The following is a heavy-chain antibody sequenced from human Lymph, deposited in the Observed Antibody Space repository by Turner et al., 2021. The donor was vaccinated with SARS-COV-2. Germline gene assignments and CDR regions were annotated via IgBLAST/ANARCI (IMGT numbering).Heavy chain of an antibody. CDR2: ISYDGSNK. V-gene: IGHV3-30-3*01. Sequence: QVQLVESGGGVGQPGRSLRLSCAAPGFTFSSYAMHWVRQAPGKGLEWVAVISYDGSNKYYAESVKGRFTISRDNSKNTLYLQMNSLRPEDTAVYYCARPSSGSYFSPFDYWGQGTLVTVSS. CDR3: ARPSSGSYFSPFDY. CDR1: GFTFSSYA. J-gene: IGHJ4*02. D-gene: IGHD1-26*01.